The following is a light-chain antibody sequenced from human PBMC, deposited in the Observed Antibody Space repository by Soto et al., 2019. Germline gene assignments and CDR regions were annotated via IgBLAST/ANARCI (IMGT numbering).Light chain of an antibody. CDR2: AAS. Sequence: AIQMTQSPSSLSASVGDRVTITCRASQDIRIDLGWYQQRPGKDPKVLIFAASSLRSGVPSRFSGSGSGTEFTLTISSLQPEDFATYYCLQDYSYPRTFGQGTKVEI. V-gene: IGKV1-6*01. CDR1: QDIRID. CDR3: LQDYSYPRT. J-gene: IGKJ1*01.